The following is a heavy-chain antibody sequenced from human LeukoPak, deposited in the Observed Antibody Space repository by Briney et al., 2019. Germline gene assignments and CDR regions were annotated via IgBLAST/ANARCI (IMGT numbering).Heavy chain of an antibody. V-gene: IGHV4-4*07. CDR1: GGSISLYY. CDR2: LHPSGST. D-gene: IGHD3-10*01. CDR3: ATTFGDSSDFDH. J-gene: IGHJ4*02. Sequence: SETLSLTCTVSGGSISLYYWNWIRQPAGKGLEWIGLLHPSGSTTYNPSLESRVTMSLDTSNNQFSLNLTSVTAADTAVYYCATTFGDSSDFDHWGQGILVTVSS.